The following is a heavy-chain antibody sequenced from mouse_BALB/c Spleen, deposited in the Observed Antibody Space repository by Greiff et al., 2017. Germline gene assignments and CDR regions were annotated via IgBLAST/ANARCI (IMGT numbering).Heavy chain of an antibody. D-gene: IGHD1-2*01. J-gene: IGHJ3*01. V-gene: IGHV1-54*01. Sequence: VQVVESGAELVRPGTSVKVSCKASGYAFTNYLIEWVKQRPGQGLEWIGVINPGSGGTNYNEKFKGKATLTADKSSSTAYMQLSSLTSDDSAVYFCARFVTTAGRFAYWGQGTLVTVSA. CDR1: GYAFTNYL. CDR3: ARFVTTAGRFAY. CDR2: INPGSGGT.